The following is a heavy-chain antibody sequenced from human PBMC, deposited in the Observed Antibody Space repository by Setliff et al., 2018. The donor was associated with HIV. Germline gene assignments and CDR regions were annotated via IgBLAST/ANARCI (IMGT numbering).Heavy chain of an antibody. J-gene: IGHJ6*03. D-gene: IGHD6-6*01. V-gene: IGHV4-34*01. CDR1: GGSFSGYY. CDR3: ASEAWTSYRSSSGYYYYYMDV. CDR2: INQSGGI. Sequence: KASETLSLTCAVSGGSFSGYYWSWIRQPPGKGLDGIGEINQSGGINYNPSLKSRVTISVDTSENQFALRLSSVTAADTAVYYCASEAWTSYRSSSGYYYYYMDVWGKGTTVTVSS.